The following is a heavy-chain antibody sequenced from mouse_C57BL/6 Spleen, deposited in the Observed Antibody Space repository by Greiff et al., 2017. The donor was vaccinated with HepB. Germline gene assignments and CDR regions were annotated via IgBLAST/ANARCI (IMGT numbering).Heavy chain of an antibody. CDR2: INPYNGGT. CDR1: GYTFTDYY. CDR3: ASRTTVVEFDY. J-gene: IGHJ2*01. Sequence: EVQLQESGPVLVKPGASVKMSCKASGYTFTDYYMNWVKQSHGKSLEWIGVINPYNGGTSYNQKFKGKATLTVDKSSSTAYMELNSLTSEDSAVYYCASRTTVVEFDYWGQGTTLTVSS. D-gene: IGHD1-1*01. V-gene: IGHV1-19*01.